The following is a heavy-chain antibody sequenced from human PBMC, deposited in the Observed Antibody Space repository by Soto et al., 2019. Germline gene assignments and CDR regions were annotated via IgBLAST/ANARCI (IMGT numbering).Heavy chain of an antibody. J-gene: IGHJ6*02. CDR2: INHSGST. Sequence: SETLSLTCAVYGGSFSGYYWSWIRQPPGKGLEWIGEINHSGSTNYNPSLKSRVTISVDTSKNQFSLKLSSVTAADTAVYYCARGLVESDIVVAVAATLHHYYYYYGMDVWGQGTTVTVS. D-gene: IGHD2-15*01. CDR3: ARGLVESDIVVAVAATLHHYYYYYGMDV. V-gene: IGHV4-34*01. CDR1: GGSFSGYY.